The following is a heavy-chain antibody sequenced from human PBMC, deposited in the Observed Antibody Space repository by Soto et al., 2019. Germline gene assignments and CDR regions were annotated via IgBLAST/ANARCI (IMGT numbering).Heavy chain of an antibody. CDR1: GGSFSGYY. CDR3: ERGGAFVVAAIQGGYFEY. J-gene: IGHJ4*02. V-gene: IGHV4-34*01. CDR2: INHSGST. Sequence: LETLSLTCAVYGGSFSGYYWSWIRQPPGKGLEWIGEINHSGSTNYNPSLKSRVTISVDTSKNQFSLKLSSVTDADTAVYYCERGGAFVVAAIQGGYFEYWGQGTLVT. D-gene: IGHD2-21*02.